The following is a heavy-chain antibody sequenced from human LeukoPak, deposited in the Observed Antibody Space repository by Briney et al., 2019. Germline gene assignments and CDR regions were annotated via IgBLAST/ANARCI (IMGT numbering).Heavy chain of an antibody. CDR1: GGSISSGGYY. D-gene: IGHD5-12*01. CDR3: ARDRGSGYDFDY. CDR2: IYYSGRT. J-gene: IGHJ4*02. Sequence: SETLSLTCTVSGGSISSGGYYWSWIRQHPGKGLEWIGYIYYSGRTYYNPSLKSRVTISVDTSKNQFSLKLSSVAAADTAVYYCARDRGSGYDFDYWGQGTLVTVSS. V-gene: IGHV4-31*03.